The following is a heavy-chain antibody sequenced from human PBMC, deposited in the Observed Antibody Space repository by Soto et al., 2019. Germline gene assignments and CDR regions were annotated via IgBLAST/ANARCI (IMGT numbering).Heavy chain of an antibody. Sequence: ASVKVSCKASGYTFTGYYMHWVRQAPGQGLEWMGWINPNSGDTNYAQNFQGRVTMTWDTSISTAYMELSSLRSDDSAVYYCARDAKGITDYWGQGTLVTVSS. CDR3: ARDAKGITDY. CDR2: INPNSGDT. J-gene: IGHJ4*02. V-gene: IGHV1-2*02. CDR1: GYTFTGYY. D-gene: IGHD3-16*01.